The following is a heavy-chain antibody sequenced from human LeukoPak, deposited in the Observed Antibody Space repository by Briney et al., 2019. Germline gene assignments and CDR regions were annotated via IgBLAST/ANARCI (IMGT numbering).Heavy chain of an antibody. J-gene: IGHJ3*02. V-gene: IGHV3-66*01. Sequence: GGSLRLSCVASEFTVSSNYMSWVRQAPGKGLEWVSIIHINGDTHYADSAKGRFTISRDNSKNTLYLQMNSLRSEDTAVYYCARDGLDSSGPVAFDIWGQGTMVTVSS. CDR2: IHINGDT. CDR1: EFTVSSNY. CDR3: ARDGLDSSGPVAFDI. D-gene: IGHD3-22*01.